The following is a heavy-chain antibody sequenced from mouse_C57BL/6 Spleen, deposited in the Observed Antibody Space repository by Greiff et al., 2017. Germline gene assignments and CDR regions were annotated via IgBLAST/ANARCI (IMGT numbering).Heavy chain of an antibody. J-gene: IGHJ4*01. V-gene: IGHV1-59*01. CDR3: ARNGNYYAMDY. CDR1: GYTFTSYW. Sequence: VQLQQPGAELVRPGTSVKLSCKASGYTFTSYWMHWVKQRPGQGLEWIGVIDPSDSYTNYNQKFKGKATLTVDTSSSTAYMQLSSLTSEDSAVYYCARNGNYYAMDYWGQGTSVTVSS. D-gene: IGHD2-1*01. CDR2: IDPSDSYT.